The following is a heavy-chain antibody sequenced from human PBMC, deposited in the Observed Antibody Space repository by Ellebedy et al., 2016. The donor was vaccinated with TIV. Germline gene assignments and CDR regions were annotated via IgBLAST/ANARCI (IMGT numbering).Heavy chain of an antibody. CDR1: GYSFSRYT. Sequence: ASVKVSCXGSGYSFSRYTIGWVRQAPGQGLEWMGWISGSNGNTKYAQKFQGRVTLTRDTSTSTVYMELSSLRSEDTAVYYCARDLFGGVTADYWGQGTLVTVSS. J-gene: IGHJ4*02. D-gene: IGHD3-16*01. V-gene: IGHV1-18*01. CDR3: ARDLFGGVTADY. CDR2: ISGSNGNT.